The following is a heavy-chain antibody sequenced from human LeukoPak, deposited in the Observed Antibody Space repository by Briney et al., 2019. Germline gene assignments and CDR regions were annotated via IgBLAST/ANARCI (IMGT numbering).Heavy chain of an antibody. CDR3: ARLGEFVYGIDY. J-gene: IGHJ4*02. CDR1: GYTFTGYY. V-gene: IGHV1-2*02. CDR2: INPNSGGT. D-gene: IGHD3-16*01. Sequence: ASVKVSCKASGYTFTGYYMHWVRQAPGQGLEWMGWINPNSGGTNYAQKFQGRVTKTRDTSISTAYMEMSRLRSDDTAVYYCARLGEFVYGIDYWGQGTLVTVSS.